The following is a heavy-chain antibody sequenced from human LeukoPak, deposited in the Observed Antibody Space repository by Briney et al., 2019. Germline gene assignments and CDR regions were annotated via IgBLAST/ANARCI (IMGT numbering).Heavy chain of an antibody. CDR3: ARSSISSSYTY. CDR2: IDDSSGAI. J-gene: IGHJ4*02. Sequence: GGSLRLSCGASGFTFSDYGMNWVRQSPGKGLEWISYIDDSSGAIYYADSVKGRFAISRDNAKNSLYLQMNSLRAEDTAVYYCARSSISSSYTYWGQGTLVTVSS. CDR1: GFTFSDYG. V-gene: IGHV3-48*04. D-gene: IGHD2-2*02.